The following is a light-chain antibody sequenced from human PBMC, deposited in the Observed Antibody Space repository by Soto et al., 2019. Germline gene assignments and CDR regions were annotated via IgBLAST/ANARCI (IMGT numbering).Light chain of an antibody. J-gene: IGKJ2*01. V-gene: IGKV3-11*01. Sequence: EIVLTQSPATLSLSPGERATLSCRASQSVRSYLAWYQQKHDQAPRLLIYDASNRATGIPARFSGGGSGTDFTLTISSLEPEDFAVYYCQQRSNWPPTFGQGTKLEIK. CDR2: DAS. CDR1: QSVRSY. CDR3: QQRSNWPPT.